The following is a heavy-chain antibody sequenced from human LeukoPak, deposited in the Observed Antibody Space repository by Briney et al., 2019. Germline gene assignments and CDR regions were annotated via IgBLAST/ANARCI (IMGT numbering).Heavy chain of an antibody. CDR3: ARVRYYDSSGYYNTGAFDI. V-gene: IGHV3-13*01. D-gene: IGHD3-22*01. Sequence: GGSLRLSCAASGFTFSSYDMHWVRQATGKGLEWVSAIGPAGDTYYPGSVKGRFTISRENAKNSLYLQMNSLRAGDTAVYYCARVRYYDSSGYYNTGAFDIWGQGTMVTVSS. CDR2: IGPAGDT. J-gene: IGHJ3*02. CDR1: GFTFSSYD.